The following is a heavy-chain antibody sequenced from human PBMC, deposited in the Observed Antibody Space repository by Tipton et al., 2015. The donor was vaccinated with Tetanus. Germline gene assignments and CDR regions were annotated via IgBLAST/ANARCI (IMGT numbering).Heavy chain of an antibody. D-gene: IGHD5-12*01. CDR3: ARQAGLGPLRAFDI. Sequence: SLRLSCAASGFTFSSYAMSWVRQAPGKGLEWMGIIYPGDSDTRYSPSFQGQVTISADKSISTAYLQWSSLKASDTAMYYCARQAGLGPLRAFDIWGQGTMVTVSS. CDR2: IYPGDSDT. CDR1: GFTFSSYA. J-gene: IGHJ3*02. V-gene: IGHV5-51*01.